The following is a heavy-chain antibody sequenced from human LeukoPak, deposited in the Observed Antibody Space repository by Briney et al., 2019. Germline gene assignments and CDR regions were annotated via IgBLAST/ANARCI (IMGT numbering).Heavy chain of an antibody. D-gene: IGHD4-17*01. CDR3: ARGDYGDNGGFDY. J-gene: IGHJ4*02. CDR2: ISYDGSNK. CDR1: GFTFSSYA. Sequence: GGSLRLSCAASGFTFSSYAMHWVRQAPGKGLEWVAVISYDGSNKYYADSVKGRFTISRDNSKNTLYLQMNSLRAEDMAVYYCARGDYGDNGGFDYWGQGTLVTVSS. V-gene: IGHV3-30-3*01.